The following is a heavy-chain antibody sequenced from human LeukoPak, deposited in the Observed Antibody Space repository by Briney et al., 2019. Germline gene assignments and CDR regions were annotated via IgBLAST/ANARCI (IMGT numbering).Heavy chain of an antibody. CDR2: ISWNSGSI. CDR1: GFTFDDYA. J-gene: IGHJ3*02. D-gene: IGHD3-10*01. Sequence: GGSLRLSCAASGFTFDDYAMHWVRQAPGKGLEWVSGISWNSGSIGYADSVKGRFTISRDNAKNSLYLQMNSLRAEDTAVYYCAKVGGHMVRGVHDAFDIWGQGTMVTVSS. V-gene: IGHV3-9*01. CDR3: AKVGGHMVRGVHDAFDI.